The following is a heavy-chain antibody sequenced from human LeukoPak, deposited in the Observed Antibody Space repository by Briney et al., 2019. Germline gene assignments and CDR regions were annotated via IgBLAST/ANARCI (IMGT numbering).Heavy chain of an antibody. CDR1: GFTFGSYG. D-gene: IGHD6-19*01. CDR3: ARDRGNGAVAGTGFDY. V-gene: IGHV3-33*01. Sequence: GRSLRLSCAASGFTFGSYGMHWVRQAPGKGLEWVALIWYDGNNKECADSVKGRFTISRDNSKNTLFPQMNSLRAEDTAVYYCARDRGNGAVAGTGFDYWGQGTLVTVFS. J-gene: IGHJ4*02. CDR2: IWYDGNNK.